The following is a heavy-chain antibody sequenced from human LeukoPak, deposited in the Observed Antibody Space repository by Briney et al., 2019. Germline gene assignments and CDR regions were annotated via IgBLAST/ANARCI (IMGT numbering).Heavy chain of an antibody. CDR3: ARASEAGTNWFDP. D-gene: IGHD6-19*01. CDR1: GFTFISYW. J-gene: IGHJ5*02. Sequence: GGSLRLSCAASGFTFISYWMHWVRQAPGKGLVWVSRISTDGSSTSYTDSVKGRFTISRDNAKNTLYLQMNSLRAEDTAVYFCARASEAGTNWFDPWGQGTLVTVSS. CDR2: ISTDGSST. V-gene: IGHV3-74*01.